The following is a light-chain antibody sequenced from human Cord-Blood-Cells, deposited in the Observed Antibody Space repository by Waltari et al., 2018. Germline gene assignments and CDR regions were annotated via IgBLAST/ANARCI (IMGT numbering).Light chain of an antibody. J-gene: IGLJ3*02. CDR1: SSDVGGYNY. V-gene: IGLV2-14*01. Sequence: QYALTQPASVSGSPGQSITIPCTGTSSDVGGYNYVPWYQQHPGKAPKLMIYDVSNRPSGVSNRFSGSKSGNTASLTISGLQAEDEADYYCSSYTSSSTLEVFGGGTKLTVL. CDR2: DVS. CDR3: SSYTSSSTLEV.